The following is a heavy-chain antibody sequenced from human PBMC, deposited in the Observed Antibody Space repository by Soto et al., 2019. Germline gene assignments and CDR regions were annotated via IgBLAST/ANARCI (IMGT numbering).Heavy chain of an antibody. CDR2: IKSKTDGGTT. Sequence: EVQLVESGGGLVKPGGSLRLSCAASGFTFSNAWMSWVRPAPGKGLEWVGRIKSKTDGGTTDYAAPVKGRFTISRDDSKNTLYLQMNSLKTEDTAVYYCTTDRGGYCSSTSCYPIYYYYYMDVWVKGTTVTVSS. J-gene: IGHJ6*03. V-gene: IGHV3-15*01. CDR3: TTDRGGYCSSTSCYPIYYYYYMDV. D-gene: IGHD2-2*01. CDR1: GFTFSNAW.